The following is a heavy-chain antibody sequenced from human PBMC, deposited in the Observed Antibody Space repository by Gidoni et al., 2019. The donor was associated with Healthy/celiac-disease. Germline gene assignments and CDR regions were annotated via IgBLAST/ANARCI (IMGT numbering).Heavy chain of an antibody. V-gene: IGHV3-30*04. CDR3: ARVLSGSYYYGMDV. J-gene: IGHJ6*02. CDR1: GCTFSSYA. CDR2: ISYDGSNK. D-gene: IGHD1-26*01. Sequence: QVQLVESGGGVVQPGRSRRLSCAASGCTFSSYAMHWVRQAPGKWLEWVAVISYDGSNKYYADSVKGRFTISRDNSKNTLYLQMNSLRAEDTAVYYCARVLSGSYYYGMDVWGQGTTVTVSS.